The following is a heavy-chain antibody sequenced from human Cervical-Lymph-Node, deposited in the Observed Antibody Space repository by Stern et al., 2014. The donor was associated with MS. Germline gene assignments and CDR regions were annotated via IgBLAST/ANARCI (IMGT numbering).Heavy chain of an antibody. CDR1: GDTFSDHS. V-gene: IGHV1-69*01. Sequence: QVQLVQSGAEVKRPGSSVTVSCKSSGDTFSDHSISWVRRSPGHGLECVGGIIALFGAADYAQMFQGRVTITADESTTTAYMELSSLRSEDTAMYYCARGAYCGGDCYWGWFDSWGQGTLVTVSS. CDR3: ARGAYCGGDCYWGWFDS. D-gene: IGHD2-21*02. J-gene: IGHJ5*01. CDR2: IIALFGAA.